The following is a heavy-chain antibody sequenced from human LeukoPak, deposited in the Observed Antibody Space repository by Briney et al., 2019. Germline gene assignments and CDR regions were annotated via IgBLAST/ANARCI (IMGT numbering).Heavy chain of an antibody. D-gene: IGHD3-22*01. V-gene: IGHV3-7*05. CDR2: IRQDGNEK. CDR3: AREWYFYDTRGQGDAFDI. CDR1: GFTFSSHW. Sequence: GGSLRLSCAASGFTFSSHWMSWVRQAPGKGLEWVADIRQDGNEKQYVDSVQGRLTISRDNAKSSLYLQMNILRAEDTAVYYCAREWYFYDTRGQGDAFDIWGQGTMVTVSS. J-gene: IGHJ3*02.